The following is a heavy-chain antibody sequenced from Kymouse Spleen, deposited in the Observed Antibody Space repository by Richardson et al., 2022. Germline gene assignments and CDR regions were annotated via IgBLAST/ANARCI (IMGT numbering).Heavy chain of an antibody. CDR1: GGSFSGYY. CDR2: INHSGST. V-gene: IGHV4-34*01. J-gene: IGHJ6*02. D-gene: IGHD1-20*01,IGHD1-7*01. Sequence: QVQLQQWGAGLLKPSETLSLTCAVYGGSFSGYYWSWIRQPPGKGLEWIGEINHSGSTNYNPSLKSRVTISVDTSKNQFSLKLSSVTAADTAVYYCARGGITGTYGMDVWGQGTTVTVSS. CDR3: ARGGITGTYGMDV.